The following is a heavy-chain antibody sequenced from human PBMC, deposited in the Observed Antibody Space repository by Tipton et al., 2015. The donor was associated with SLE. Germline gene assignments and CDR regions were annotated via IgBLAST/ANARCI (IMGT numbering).Heavy chain of an antibody. CDR1: GFTFSSYW. J-gene: IGHJ4*02. V-gene: IGHV3-74*01. CDR3: AKDRYCGGGTCFASYFDL. Sequence: SLRLSCAASGFTFSSYWMHWVRQAPGKGLVWVSRINSDGSSTRYADSVRGRFTISRDNSKNTLSLQLNTLRADDTAIYYCAKDRYCGGGTCFASYFDLWGQGTPVTVSS. D-gene: IGHD2-21*01. CDR2: INSDGSST.